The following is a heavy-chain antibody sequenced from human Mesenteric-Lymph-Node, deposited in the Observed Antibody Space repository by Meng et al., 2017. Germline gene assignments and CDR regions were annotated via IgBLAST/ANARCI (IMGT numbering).Heavy chain of an antibody. J-gene: IGHJ4*02. CDR1: GCAVSSGCYY. CDR3: AKVSSGWDDFDY. Sequence: QVQLQAVGPGLLKPSQTQALAFTVSGCAVSSGCYYWTCSRAYPGKGLGWFVHIYCSGSTCYSPSHKRRVIISIGTSKDQFSLNLRSVTAADTAVYSGAKVSSGWDDFDYWGQGTLVTVSS. CDR2: IYCSGST. D-gene: IGHD6-19*01. V-gene: IGHV4-31*03.